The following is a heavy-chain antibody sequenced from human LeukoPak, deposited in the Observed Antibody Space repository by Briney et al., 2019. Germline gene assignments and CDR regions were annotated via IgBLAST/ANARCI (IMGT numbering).Heavy chain of an antibody. Sequence: ASVKVSCKASGGTFSSYAISWVRQAPGQGLEWMGWINPNSGGTNYAQKFQGRVTMTRDTSISTAYMELSRLRSDDTAVYYCAREYNWNYSLPHYWGQGTLVTVSS. CDR1: GGTFSSYA. CDR3: AREYNWNYSLPHY. CDR2: INPNSGGT. D-gene: IGHD1-7*01. V-gene: IGHV1-2*02. J-gene: IGHJ4*02.